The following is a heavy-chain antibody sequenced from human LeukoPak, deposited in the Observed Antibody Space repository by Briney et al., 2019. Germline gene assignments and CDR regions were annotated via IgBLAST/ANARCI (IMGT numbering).Heavy chain of an antibody. V-gene: IGHV3-23*01. CDR3: AKRSEFNYFDY. CDR1: GFAFSRYG. CDR2: ISGSGGTT. Sequence: PGGSLRLSCAGSGFAFSRYGMNWVRQAPGKGLEWVSTISGSGGTTYYSDSVKGRFTISRDNSKNTMNLQMSGLRAEDTALYYCAKRSEFNYFDYWGRGTLVTVSS. J-gene: IGHJ4*02.